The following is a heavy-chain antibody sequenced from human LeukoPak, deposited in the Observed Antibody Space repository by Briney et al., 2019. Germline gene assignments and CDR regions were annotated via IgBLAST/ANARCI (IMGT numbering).Heavy chain of an antibody. Sequence: GGSLRLSCAASGFTFSNYGMHWVRQAPGKGLEWVAVISDDGSNKYYADSVKGRFTISRDNSKNTLYLQMNSLRAEDTAVYYCARGLHSLGYYYYYMDVWGKGTTVTISS. D-gene: IGHD2-15*01. CDR3: ARGLHSLGYYYYYMDV. CDR1: GFTFSNYG. CDR2: ISDDGSNK. V-gene: IGHV3-30*03. J-gene: IGHJ6*03.